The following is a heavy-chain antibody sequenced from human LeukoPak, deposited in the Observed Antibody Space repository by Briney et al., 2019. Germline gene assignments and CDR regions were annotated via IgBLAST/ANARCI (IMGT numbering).Heavy chain of an antibody. CDR2: INRGGST. V-gene: IGHV4-34*01. CDR1: GGSFSGHY. Sequence: SETLSFTCAVYGGSFSGHYWGWFRQPPGKGLEWIGEINRGGSTNYNPSLKSRVTISVETSKNQFSLKLSFVTAADTAVYHCARGYGSGSYYGHWGQGTLVTVSS. J-gene: IGHJ4*02. D-gene: IGHD3-10*01. CDR3: ARGYGSGSYYGH.